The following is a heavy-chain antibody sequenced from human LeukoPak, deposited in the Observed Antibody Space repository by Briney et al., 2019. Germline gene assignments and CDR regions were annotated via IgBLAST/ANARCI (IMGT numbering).Heavy chain of an antibody. V-gene: IGHV3-53*01. Sequence: GGSLRLSCAASGFTVSSNYMSCVRQAPGKGLEWVSVIYSGGSTYYADSVKGRFTISRDNSKNTLYLQMNSLRAEDTAVYYCARDSSLGAFDIWGQGTMVTVSS. CDR1: GFTVSSNY. J-gene: IGHJ3*02. CDR3: ARDSSLGAFDI. CDR2: IYSGGST. D-gene: IGHD7-27*01.